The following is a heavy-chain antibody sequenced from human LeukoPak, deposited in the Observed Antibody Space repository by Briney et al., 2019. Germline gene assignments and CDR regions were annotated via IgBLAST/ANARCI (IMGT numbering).Heavy chain of an antibody. D-gene: IGHD3-10*01. V-gene: IGHV3-7*04. CDR2: IKQDGSEK. Sequence: GGSLRLSCAASGFTFSSYGMHWVRQAPGKGLEWVANIKQDGSEKYYGDSVKGRFTLSRDNAKNSLYLQMNSLRAEDTALYYCARDGFGTGSHDYWGQGTLVTVSS. CDR3: ARDGFGTGSHDY. J-gene: IGHJ4*02. CDR1: GFTFSSYG.